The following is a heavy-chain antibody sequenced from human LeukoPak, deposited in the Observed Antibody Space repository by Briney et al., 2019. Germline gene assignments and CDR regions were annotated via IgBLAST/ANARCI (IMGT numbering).Heavy chain of an antibody. D-gene: IGHD5-18*01. Sequence: GGSLRLSCAASGFSVNNLYMSWVRQAPGKGLEWVSVIYSGDRTYYADSVKGRFTISRDNSKNTLYPQMNSLRAEDTAVYYCANGGLWLPTRSDWGQGTRVTVSS. CDR3: ANGGLWLPTRSD. J-gene: IGHJ4*02. CDR1: GFSVNNLY. V-gene: IGHV3-53*01. CDR2: IYSGDRT.